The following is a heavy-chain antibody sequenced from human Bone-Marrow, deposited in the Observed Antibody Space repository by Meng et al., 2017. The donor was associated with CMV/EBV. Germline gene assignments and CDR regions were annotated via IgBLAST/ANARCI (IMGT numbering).Heavy chain of an antibody. V-gene: IGHV3-30*02. CDR3: AKDKRLTTVVNFDY. D-gene: IGHD4-23*01. CDR1: GFTFSSYG. CDR2: IRYDGSNK. Sequence: GGSLRLSCAASGFTFSSYGMHWVRQAPGKGLEWVAFIRYDGSNKYYADSVKGRFTISRDNSKNTLYLQMNSLRAEDTAVYYCAKDKRLTTVVNFDYWGQGTLVTVSS. J-gene: IGHJ4*02.